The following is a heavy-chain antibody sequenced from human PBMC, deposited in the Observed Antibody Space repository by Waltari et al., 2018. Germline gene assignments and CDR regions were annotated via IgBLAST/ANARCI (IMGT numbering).Heavy chain of an antibody. CDR2: ISSSSSYI. D-gene: IGHD3-16*01. CDR3: ASGDMITFGGAQSGY. J-gene: IGHJ4*02. V-gene: IGHV3-21*01. CDR1: GFTFSSYS. Sequence: EVQLVASGGGMVKPGGSLRLSCAASGFTFSSYSMNWVRQAPGKGLEWVSSISSSSSYIYYADSVKGRFTISRDNAKNSLYLQMNSLRAEDTAVYYCASGDMITFGGAQSGYWGQGTLVTVSS.